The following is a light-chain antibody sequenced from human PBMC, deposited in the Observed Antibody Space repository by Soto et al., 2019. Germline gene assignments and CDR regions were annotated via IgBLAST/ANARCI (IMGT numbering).Light chain of an antibody. Sequence: DIVMTQSPDSLAVSLGERATINCKSSQSVLYSSNTNNYLAWYQQKPGQPPKLLIYWASTRESGVPDRFSGSGSGTDFTLTISSLRAEDVAVYYCQQYYSTPYTFGQGTKLEIK. J-gene: IGKJ2*01. CDR3: QQYYSTPYT. CDR1: QSVLYSSNTNNY. CDR2: WAS. V-gene: IGKV4-1*01.